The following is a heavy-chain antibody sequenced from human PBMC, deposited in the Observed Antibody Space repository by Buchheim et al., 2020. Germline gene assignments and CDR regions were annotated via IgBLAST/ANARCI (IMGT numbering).Heavy chain of an antibody. Sequence: QVSLRESGPAQVRTTETLTLTCTVSGLSLRNIGVSVSWIRQPPGKPLQWLARIDCDDGKYYNTSLETRLTVSKRTSKKQVFLTLTNVDPADTATYYCARENDYNALDSWGQGTL. J-gene: IGHJ4*02. CDR3: ARENDYNALDS. D-gene: IGHD5-24*01. V-gene: IGHV2-70*15. CDR2: IDCDDGK. CDR1: GLSLRNIGVS.